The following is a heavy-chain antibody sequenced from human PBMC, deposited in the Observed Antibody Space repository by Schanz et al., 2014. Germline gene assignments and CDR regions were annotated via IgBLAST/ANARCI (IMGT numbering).Heavy chain of an antibody. D-gene: IGHD7-27*01. J-gene: IGHJ3*01. Sequence: VRLVESGGGLVQPGGSLRLSCAASGFTFSSYAMSWVRQAPGKGLEWVSAISGSGGSTYYADSVRGRITMSRDNSKNTMYLQRNNLRDDDTAVYYCARELPGVVAFDFWGQGTMVTVSS. CDR1: GFTFSSYA. CDR2: ISGSGGST. V-gene: IGHV3-23*04. CDR3: ARELPGVVAFDF.